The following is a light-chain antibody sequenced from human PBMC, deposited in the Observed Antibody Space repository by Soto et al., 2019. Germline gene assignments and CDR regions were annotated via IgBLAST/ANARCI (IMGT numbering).Light chain of an antibody. V-gene: IGKV1-5*01. CDR1: QTISNW. J-gene: IGKJ4*01. CDR2: DAS. CDR3: QQYNTYPLT. Sequence: MQMTQSPSALSASVGDRVTITCRASQTISNWLAWYQQKPGKAPKVLIFDASTLDGGVPSRFSGRRSGTEFTLTISSLQPSDFATYYCQQYNTYPLTFGGGTKVEI.